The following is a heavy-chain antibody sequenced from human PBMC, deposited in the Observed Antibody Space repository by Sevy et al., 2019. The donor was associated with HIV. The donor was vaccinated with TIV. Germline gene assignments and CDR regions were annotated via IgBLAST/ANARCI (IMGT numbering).Heavy chain of an antibody. CDR3: ATHSYYYDSSGTAYYFEY. V-gene: IGHV1-24*01. D-gene: IGHD3-22*01. CDR1: GYTLTELS. Sequence: ASVKVSCKVSGYTLTELSMHWVRQAPGKGLEWMGGFDPEDGETIHAQKFQGRVTMTEDTSTDTAYMELSSLRSEDMAVYYCATHSYYYDSSGTAYYFEYWGQGTLVTVSS. J-gene: IGHJ4*02. CDR2: FDPEDGET.